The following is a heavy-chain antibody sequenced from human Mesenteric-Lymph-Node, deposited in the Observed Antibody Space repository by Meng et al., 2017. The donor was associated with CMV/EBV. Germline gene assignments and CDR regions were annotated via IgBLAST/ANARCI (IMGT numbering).Heavy chain of an antibody. Sequence: GGSLRLSCAASGFTFSSYSMNWVRQAPGKGLEWVSSISSSSSYIYYADSVKGRFTISRDNAKNTLYLQMNSLRAEDTAVYYCARVNVGGYSGYDPFDYWGQGTLVTVSS. CDR3: ARVNVGGYSGYDPFDY. V-gene: IGHV3-21*01. J-gene: IGHJ4*02. CDR1: GFTFSSYS. D-gene: IGHD5-12*01. CDR2: ISSSSSYI.